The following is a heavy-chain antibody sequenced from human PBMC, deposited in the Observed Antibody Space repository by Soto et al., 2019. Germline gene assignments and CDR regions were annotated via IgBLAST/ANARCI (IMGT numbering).Heavy chain of an antibody. J-gene: IGHJ4*02. CDR3: AREPQGYYGSGSYDY. D-gene: IGHD3-10*01. CDR1: GFTFNNQA. Sequence: PVGSLRFSGVPSGFTFNNQAMHWVRQAPAKGLEWLSLIWSDGSSQDYADSVRGRFTISRDDSKSTLYLQMNSLRVDDTAIYYCAREPQGYYGSGSYDYWGQGTLVTVSS. CDR2: IWSDGSSQ. V-gene: IGHV3-33*01.